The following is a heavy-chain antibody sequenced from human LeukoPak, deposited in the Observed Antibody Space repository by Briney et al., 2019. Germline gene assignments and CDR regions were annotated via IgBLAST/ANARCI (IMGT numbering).Heavy chain of an antibody. CDR1: GFTFSSST. Sequence: PGGSLRLSCAASGFTFSSSTMNWVRQAQGKGLEWVSSISSSSSSINYADSVRGRFTISRDNAKNSLYLQMSSLRVEDTAVYYCARSLEVDPWGQGTLVTVSS. CDR2: ISSSSSSI. J-gene: IGHJ5*02. V-gene: IGHV3-21*01. CDR3: ARSLEVDP.